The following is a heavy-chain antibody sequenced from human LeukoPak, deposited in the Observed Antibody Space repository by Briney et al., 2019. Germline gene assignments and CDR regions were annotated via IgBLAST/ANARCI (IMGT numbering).Heavy chain of an antibody. CDR3: ARLISLTTPPYFYYDMDV. V-gene: IGHV1-18*01. D-gene: IGHD1-1*01. CDR2: ISPYNGNI. Sequence: ASVKVSCKTSGHTFSNYDITWVRQAPGQGLEWMGWISPYNGNINYAQNIQGRVTMTTDTSTSTACMELRSLRFEDTAVYYCARLISLTTPPYFYYDMDVWGQGTTVIVSS. J-gene: IGHJ6*02. CDR1: GHTFSNYD.